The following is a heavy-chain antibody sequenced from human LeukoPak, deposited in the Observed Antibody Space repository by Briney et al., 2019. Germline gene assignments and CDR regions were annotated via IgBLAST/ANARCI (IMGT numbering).Heavy chain of an antibody. D-gene: IGHD4-17*01. J-gene: IGHJ6*02. CDR3: ARGSTVTPMDYYYGMDV. CDR1: GGSISSYY. CDR2: IYYSGST. Sequence: SETLSLTCTVSGGSISSYYWSWIRQPPGKGLEWIGYIYYSGSTNYNPSLKSRVTISVDTSKNQFSLKLSSVTAADTAVYYCARGSTVTPMDYYYGMDVWGQGTTVTVSS. V-gene: IGHV4-59*08.